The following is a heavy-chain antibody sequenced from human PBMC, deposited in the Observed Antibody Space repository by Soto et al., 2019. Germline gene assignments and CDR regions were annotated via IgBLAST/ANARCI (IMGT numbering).Heavy chain of an antibody. CDR3: ARGNDRWLQLFYFDL. CDR2: IIPIFGTV. Sequence: QVQLVQSGAEVKKPGSSVKVSCKASGGTFSNYPISWVRQAPGQGLEWMGGIIPIFGTVNYAQKFQGRVTITADESTSTAYMELSSLRSEDTAVYYCARGNDRWLQLFYFDLWGRGTLVTVSS. J-gene: IGHJ2*01. D-gene: IGHD5-12*01. V-gene: IGHV1-69*12. CDR1: GGTFSNYP.